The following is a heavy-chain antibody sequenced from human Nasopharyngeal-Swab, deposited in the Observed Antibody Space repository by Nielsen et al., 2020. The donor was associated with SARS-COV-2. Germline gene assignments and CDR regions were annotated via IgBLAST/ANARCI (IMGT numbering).Heavy chain of an antibody. D-gene: IGHD4-11*01. V-gene: IGHV1-69*04. CDR1: GGTFSSYA. CDR3: ARGLQPYYFDY. J-gene: IGHJ4*02. CDR2: IIPILGIA. Sequence: SVKVSCKASGGTFSSYAISWVRQAPGQGLEWMGRIIPILGIANYAQKFQGRVTITADKSTSTAYMELSSLRSEDTAVYYCARGLQPYYFDYWGQGTLVTVSS.